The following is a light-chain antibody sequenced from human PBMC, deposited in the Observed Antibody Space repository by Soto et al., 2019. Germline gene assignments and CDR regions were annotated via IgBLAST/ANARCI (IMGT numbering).Light chain of an antibody. CDR2: DVS. Sequence: QSALTQPASVSGSPGQSITISCTGTSSDVGGYNYVSWYQQHPGKAPKLIIYDVSNRPSGVSDRFPGSKSGNTASLTISGPQAEVEADYYCSSYTGTNALEVFGTGPKLTVL. CDR3: SSYTGTNALEV. V-gene: IGLV2-14*01. CDR1: SSDVGGYNY. J-gene: IGLJ1*01.